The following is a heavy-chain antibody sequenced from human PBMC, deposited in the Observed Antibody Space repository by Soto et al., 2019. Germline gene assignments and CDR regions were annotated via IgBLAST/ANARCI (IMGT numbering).Heavy chain of an antibody. Sequence: EVPLLESGGGLVQSGGSLRLSCAASGLTFSTYAMSWFRQAPGKGLEWVSAISGDGGSTFYADSVKGRFTISRDNSKNTLFLQMNNLRAEDTAIYYCARDGTGVSFDIWGQGTMVTVSS. D-gene: IGHD1-26*01. CDR3: ARDGTGVSFDI. CDR1: GLTFSTYA. V-gene: IGHV3-23*01. J-gene: IGHJ3*02. CDR2: ISGDGGST.